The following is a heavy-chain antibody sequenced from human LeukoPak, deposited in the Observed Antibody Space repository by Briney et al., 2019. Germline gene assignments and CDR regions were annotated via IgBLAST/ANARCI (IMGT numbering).Heavy chain of an antibody. J-gene: IGHJ3*02. CDR3: TRRSDVLTAEAFDI. V-gene: IGHV3-73*01. CDR2: IRSKVNSYAT. Sequence: PGGSLRLSCAASGSTFSGSAIHWVRQASGKGLEWVGRIRSKVNSYATSYAASVKGRFTISRDDSKNTAYLQMNGLKTEDTAVYYCTRRSDVLTAEAFDIWGQGTMVTVSS. D-gene: IGHD3-9*01. CDR1: GSTFSGSA.